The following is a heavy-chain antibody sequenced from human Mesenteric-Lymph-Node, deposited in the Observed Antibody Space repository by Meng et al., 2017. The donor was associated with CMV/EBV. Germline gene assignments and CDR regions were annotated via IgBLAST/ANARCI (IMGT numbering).Heavy chain of an antibody. CDR2: IYGDGTT. Sequence: GESLKISCAASGLTVSSNYMNWVRQAPGRGLEWVSAIYGDGTTKYADSVKGRFSISRDNSKNTLYLQMNSLRVEDTAVYYCAKATEAKSSGSYGLFDSWGQGTLVTVSS. CDR3: AKATEAKSSGSYGLFDS. V-gene: IGHV3-53*01. D-gene: IGHD1-26*01. J-gene: IGHJ4*02. CDR1: GLTVSSNY.